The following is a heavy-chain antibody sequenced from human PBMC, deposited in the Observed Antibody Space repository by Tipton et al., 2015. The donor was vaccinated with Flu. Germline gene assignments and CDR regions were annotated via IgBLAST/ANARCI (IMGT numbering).Heavy chain of an antibody. D-gene: IGHD3-16*01. V-gene: IGHV4-38-2*02. CDR2: IHYSGSP. CDR3: ARLGLPDF. J-gene: IGHJ4*02. Sequence: TLSLTCTVSGDSMRRDYFWGWIRQAPGKGLEWIGNIHYSGSPHYNPSLKSRVTISVDTSKNQFSLRLNSVTAADTAVYYCARLGLPDFWGQGTLVTVSS. CDR1: GDSMRRDYF.